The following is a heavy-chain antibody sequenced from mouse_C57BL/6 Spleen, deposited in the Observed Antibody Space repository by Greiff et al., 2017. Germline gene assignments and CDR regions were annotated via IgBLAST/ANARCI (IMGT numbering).Heavy chain of an antibody. CDR1: GYTFTSYG. Sequence: VQLQQSGAELARPGASVKLSCKASGYTFTSYGISWVKQRTGQGLEWIGEIYPRSGNTYYNEKFKGKATLTADKSSSTVYMELSRLTSEDSAVYFCARHEEFYAMDYWGQGTSVTVSS. V-gene: IGHV1-81*01. CDR2: IYPRSGNT. CDR3: ARHEEFYAMDY. J-gene: IGHJ4*01.